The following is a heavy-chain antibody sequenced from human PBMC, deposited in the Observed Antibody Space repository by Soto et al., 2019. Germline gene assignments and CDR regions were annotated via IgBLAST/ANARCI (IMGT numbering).Heavy chain of an antibody. Sequence: GGSLRLSCAASGFTFSSYAMHWVRQAPGKGLEWVVFFSYDVSNKYYADSVKGRFTISSDNSKNTLYLQMNSLRVEDTAVYYCSRAEYYDFWSGSQSRAFDIWGQGTMVTVSS. D-gene: IGHD3-3*01. CDR1: GFTFSSYA. CDR2: FSYDVSNK. V-gene: IGHV3-30-3*01. J-gene: IGHJ3*02. CDR3: SRAEYYDFWSGSQSRAFDI.